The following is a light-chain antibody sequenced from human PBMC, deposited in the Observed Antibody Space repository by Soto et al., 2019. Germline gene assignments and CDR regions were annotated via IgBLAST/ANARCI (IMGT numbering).Light chain of an antibody. CDR2: DAS. J-gene: IGKJ4*01. CDR1: QSVSSY. CDR3: QQRSNWPPLT. V-gene: IGKV3-11*01. Sequence: EIVLTQSPATLSLSPGERATLSCRASQSVSSYLAWYQQKPGQAPRLLIYDASNGATGIPARFSGSGSGTGFTLTISSLEPEDFAVYYCQQRSNWPPLTVGGGTKVEIK.